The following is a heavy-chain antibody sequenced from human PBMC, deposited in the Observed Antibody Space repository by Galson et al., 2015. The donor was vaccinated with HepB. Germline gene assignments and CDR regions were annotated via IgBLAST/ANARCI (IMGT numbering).Heavy chain of an antibody. J-gene: IGHJ5*02. D-gene: IGHD6-13*01. V-gene: IGHV3-33*01. CDR2: IWYDGISK. CDR1: GFTFSSYG. Sequence: SLRLSCAASGFTFSSYGMHWVRQAPGKGLEWVAVIWYDGISKYYADSVKGRFTISRDNSKNTLYLQMNSLRAEDTAVYYCARDQGSSWCEYALNYFDPWGQGTLVTVSS. CDR3: ARDQGSSWCEYALNYFDP.